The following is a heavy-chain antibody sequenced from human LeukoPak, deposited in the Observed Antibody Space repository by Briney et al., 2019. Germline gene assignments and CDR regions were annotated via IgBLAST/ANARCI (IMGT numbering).Heavy chain of an antibody. CDR1: GYTFTGYY. J-gene: IGHJ4*02. CDR2: INPNSGGT. CDR3: ARDALYQPQENPLDY. Sequence: ASVKVSCKASGYTFTGYYMHWVRQAPGQGLEWMGWINPNSGGTNYAQKFQGRVTMTRDTSISTAYMELSRLRSDDTAVYYCARDALYQPQENPLDYWGQGTLVTVSS. D-gene: IGHD2-2*01. V-gene: IGHV1-2*02.